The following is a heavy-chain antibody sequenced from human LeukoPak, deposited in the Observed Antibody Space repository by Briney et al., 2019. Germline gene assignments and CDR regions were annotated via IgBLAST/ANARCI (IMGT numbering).Heavy chain of an antibody. J-gene: IGHJ6*02. CDR2: IYTSGST. CDR3: ARHPGSYYYYGMDV. V-gene: IGHV4-61*02. CDR1: GGSISSGSYY. Sequence: PSETLSLTCTVSGGSISSGSYYWSWIRQPAGKGLEWIGRIYTSGSTNYNPSLKSRVTISVDTSKNQFSLKLSSVTAADTAVYYCARHPGSYYYYGMDVWGQGTTITVSS.